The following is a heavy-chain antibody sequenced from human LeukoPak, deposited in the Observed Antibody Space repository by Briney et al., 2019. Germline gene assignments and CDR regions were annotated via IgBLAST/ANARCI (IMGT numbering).Heavy chain of an antibody. V-gene: IGHV1-2*02. Sequence: ASVKVSCKASGDAFNGYYMHWVRQAPGQGLEWMGWINPNSGGTKYAQKFQGRITMARDTSTNTDYMELSRLRSDDTAVYYCAREGTFDFGDYSAFDLWDQGTTVTVSS. CDR1: GDAFNGYY. J-gene: IGHJ3*01. CDR2: INPNSGGT. D-gene: IGHD4-17*01. CDR3: AREGTFDFGDYSAFDL.